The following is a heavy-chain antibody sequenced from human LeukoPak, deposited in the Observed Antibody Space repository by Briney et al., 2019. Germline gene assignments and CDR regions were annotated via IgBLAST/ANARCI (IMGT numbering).Heavy chain of an antibody. D-gene: IGHD1-26*01. J-gene: IGHJ3*02. CDR2: IYSSGST. V-gene: IGHV4-4*07. Sequence: SETLSLTCTVSGGSISNYYWSWIRQPAGKGLEWIGRIYSSGSTNYNPSLKSRVTMSVDTSKNQFSLKLSSVTAADTAVYYCARQGGHSEPFDIWGQGTMATVSS. CDR3: ARQGGHSEPFDI. CDR1: GGSISNYY.